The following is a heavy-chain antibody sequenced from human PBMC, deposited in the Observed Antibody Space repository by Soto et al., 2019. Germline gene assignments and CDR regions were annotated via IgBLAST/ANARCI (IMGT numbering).Heavy chain of an antibody. V-gene: IGHV3-21*01. CDR3: AWSGYYPDGVDAFDI. J-gene: IGHJ3*02. CDR1: GFTFSSYS. Sequence: GGSLRLSCAASGFTFSSYSMNWVRQAPGKGLEWVSSISSSSSYIYYADSVKGRFTISRDNAKNSLYLQMNSLRAEDTAVYYCAWSGYYPDGVDAFDIWGQGTMVTVSS. CDR2: ISSSSSYI. D-gene: IGHD3-3*01.